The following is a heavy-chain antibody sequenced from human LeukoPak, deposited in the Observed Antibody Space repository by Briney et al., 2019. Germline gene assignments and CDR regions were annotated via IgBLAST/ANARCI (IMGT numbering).Heavy chain of an antibody. V-gene: IGHV1-2*02. D-gene: IGHD3-9*01. Sequence: ASVKVSCKASGYIFTAYYLHWVRQAPGQGPEWMGWINPNSDATNYAQRFQGKVTMTSYTAIRTAYMELNSLRPDDTAVYYCAGSDILSGSYNWFDSWGQGTLVTVSS. CDR1: GYIFTAYY. CDR2: INPNSDAT. CDR3: AGSDILSGSYNWFDS. J-gene: IGHJ5*01.